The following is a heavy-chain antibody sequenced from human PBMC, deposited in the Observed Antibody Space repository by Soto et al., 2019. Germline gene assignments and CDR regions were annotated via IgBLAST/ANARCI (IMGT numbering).Heavy chain of an antibody. Sequence: EVQLVESGGGVVRPGVSLRLSCAASGFTFDDYAMSWVRQAPGKGLEWVAGINWNGRSTTYADSLKGRFTISRDNAKNSLHLQINSLRAEDTALYFCARCSSTSCYIMASFDSWGQGTLVTVSS. CDR2: INWNGRST. V-gene: IGHV3-20*04. D-gene: IGHD2-2*02. CDR1: GFTFDDYA. CDR3: ARCSSTSCYIMASFDS. J-gene: IGHJ4*02.